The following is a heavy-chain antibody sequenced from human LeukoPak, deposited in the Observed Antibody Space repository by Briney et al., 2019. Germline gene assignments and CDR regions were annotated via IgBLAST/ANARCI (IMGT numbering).Heavy chain of an antibody. Sequence: ASVKVSCKASGYTFTGYYMHWVRQAPGQGLEWMGWNNPNSGGTNYAQKFQGWVTMTRDTSISTAYMELSRLRSDDTAVYYCARDHCSGGSCYSKNGWFDPWGQGTLVTVSS. CDR3: ARDHCSGGSCYSKNGWFDP. J-gene: IGHJ5*02. D-gene: IGHD2-15*01. CDR2: NNPNSGGT. CDR1: GYTFTGYY. V-gene: IGHV1-2*04.